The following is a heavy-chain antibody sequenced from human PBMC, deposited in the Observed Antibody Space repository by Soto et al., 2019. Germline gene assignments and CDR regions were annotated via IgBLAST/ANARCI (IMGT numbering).Heavy chain of an antibody. Sequence: VGSLRLSCASSVFTFSDYYMSWIRQSPGKGLEWVSYISSSSSYTNYADSVKGRFTISRDNAKNSLYLQMNSLRAEDTAVYYCAREIRDYDILTGYYMNGNWFDPWGQGTLVTVSS. CDR1: VFTFSDYY. CDR3: AREIRDYDILTGYYMNGNWFDP. D-gene: IGHD3-9*01. J-gene: IGHJ5*02. CDR2: ISSSSSYT. V-gene: IGHV3-11*06.